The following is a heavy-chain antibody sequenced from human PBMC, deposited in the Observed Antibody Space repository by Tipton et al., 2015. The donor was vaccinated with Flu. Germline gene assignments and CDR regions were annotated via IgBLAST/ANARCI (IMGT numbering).Heavy chain of an antibody. V-gene: IGHV4-4*07. CDR1: GDSISGFY. CDR3: ARGVGTSWFATK. Sequence: TLSLTCTVSGDSISGFYWNWIRQPAGKGLEWIGHFYGAGITDYNPSLKSRVFLSVDPSKNQFYLTLHSVTAADTAAYYCARGVGTSWFATKWGQGTQVTVS. D-gene: IGHD6-13*01. CDR2: FYGAGIT. J-gene: IGHJ4*02.